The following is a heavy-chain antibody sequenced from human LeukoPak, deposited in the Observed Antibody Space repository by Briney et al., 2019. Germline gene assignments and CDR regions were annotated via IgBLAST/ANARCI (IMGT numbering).Heavy chain of an antibody. Sequence: PGESLRLSCAASGFTFDDYAMNWVRQVPGRGLEWVSGINWNGRITEYADSVKDRFTISRQNTKNSLYLYMNNLGGEDTALYFCARGSVQLWLRDTYYYMDVWSKGTTVTVSS. V-gene: IGHV3-20*04. CDR2: INWNGRIT. J-gene: IGHJ6*03. D-gene: IGHD5-18*01. CDR3: ARGSVQLWLRDTYYYMDV. CDR1: GFTFDDYA.